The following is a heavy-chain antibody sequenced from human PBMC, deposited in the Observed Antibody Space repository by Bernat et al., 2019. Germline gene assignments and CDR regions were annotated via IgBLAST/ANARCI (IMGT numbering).Heavy chain of an antibody. Sequence: QVHLVQSGAEVKKPGASVRISCKASGYTFTSYYIHWVRQAPGQGLEWMGIIDPSGGSTSYAQKFQGRVTLTRDTSTSTVYMELGSLRSEDTAVYYCARLLVVAANVNAFDIWGQGTLVTVSS. CDR1: GYTFTSYY. D-gene: IGHD2-15*01. V-gene: IGHV1-46*01. CDR2: IDPSGGST. J-gene: IGHJ3*02. CDR3: ARLLVVAANVNAFDI.